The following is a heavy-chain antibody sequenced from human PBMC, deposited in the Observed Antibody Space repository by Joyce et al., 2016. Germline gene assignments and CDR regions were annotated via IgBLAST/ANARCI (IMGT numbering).Heavy chain of an antibody. CDR1: GYTLINYG. CDR3: ARDRAGTIDY. Sequence: QVQLVQSGAEVKKPGASVKVSCKASGYTLINYGINWVRQAPGQGLEWMGWISTYNGNTNYAQKLQVRVTMTTDTSTTTAYMELRSLRSDDTAMYYCARDRAGTIDYWGQGTLVTVSS. D-gene: IGHD1-1*01. J-gene: IGHJ4*02. V-gene: IGHV1-18*01. CDR2: ISTYNGNT.